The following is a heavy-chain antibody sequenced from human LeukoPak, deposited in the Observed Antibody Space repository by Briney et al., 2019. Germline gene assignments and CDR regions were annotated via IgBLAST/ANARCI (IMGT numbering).Heavy chain of an antibody. CDR2: IYTSGST. CDR3: ASGSLDTAMAADY. CDR1: GYSISSGYY. J-gene: IGHJ4*02. Sequence: SETLSLTCTVSGYSISSGYYWGWIRQPAGKGLEWIGRIYTSGSTNYNPSLKSRVTMSVDTSKNQFSLKLSSVTAADTAVYYCASGSLDTAMAADYWGQGTLVTVSS. D-gene: IGHD5-18*01. V-gene: IGHV4-4*07.